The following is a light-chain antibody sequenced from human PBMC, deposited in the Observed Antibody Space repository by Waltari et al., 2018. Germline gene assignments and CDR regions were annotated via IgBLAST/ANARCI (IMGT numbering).Light chain of an antibody. CDR3: QQYNSYSPIT. V-gene: IGKV1-5*03. Sequence: DIQMTQSPSTLSASVGDRVTITCRASQSISSWLAWYQQKPGKAPKRLIYKASSLESGVPSRFSGSGSGTEFTLTISSLQPDDFATYYCQQYNSYSPITFGPGTKVDIK. CDR2: KAS. J-gene: IGKJ3*01. CDR1: QSISSW.